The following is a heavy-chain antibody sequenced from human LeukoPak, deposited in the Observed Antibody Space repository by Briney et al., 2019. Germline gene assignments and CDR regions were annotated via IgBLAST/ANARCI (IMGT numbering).Heavy chain of an antibody. CDR1: GYTFTGYY. CDR3: ARVILTTVTSSYYGMDV. Sequence: ASVKLSCKASGYTFTGYYMHWVRQAPGQGLEWMGWINPNSGGTNYARKFQGRVTMTRDTSISTAYMELSRLRSDDTAVYYCARVILTTVTSSYYGMDVWGQGTTVTVSS. D-gene: IGHD4-17*01. V-gene: IGHV1-2*02. CDR2: INPNSGGT. J-gene: IGHJ6*02.